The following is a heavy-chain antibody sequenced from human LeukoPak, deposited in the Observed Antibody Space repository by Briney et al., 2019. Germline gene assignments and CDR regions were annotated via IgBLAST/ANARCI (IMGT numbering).Heavy chain of an antibody. CDR3: AKDRGSSGWYVAEYFQH. V-gene: IGHV3-23*01. J-gene: IGHJ1*01. D-gene: IGHD6-19*01. Sequence: PGGSLRLSCAASGFTFSSYAMSWVRQAPGKGLEWDSAISGSGGSTYYADSVKGRFTISRDNSKNTLYLQMNSLRAEDTAVYYCAKDRGSSGWYVAEYFQHWGQGTLVTVSS. CDR1: GFTFSSYA. CDR2: ISGSGGST.